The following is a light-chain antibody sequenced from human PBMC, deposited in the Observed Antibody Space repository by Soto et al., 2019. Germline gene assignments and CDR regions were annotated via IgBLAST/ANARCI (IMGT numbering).Light chain of an antibody. CDR1: RGHSNYA. V-gene: IGLV4-69*01. Sequence: QSVLTQSPSASASLGASVKLTCTLSRGHSNYAIAWHQQQPEKGPRYLMKLNSDGSHSKGDGIPDRFSGSSSGAERYLTISRLQSEDEADYYCQTWGTGIVLFGGGTKLTVL. J-gene: IGLJ2*01. CDR3: QTWGTGIVL. CDR2: LNSDGSH.